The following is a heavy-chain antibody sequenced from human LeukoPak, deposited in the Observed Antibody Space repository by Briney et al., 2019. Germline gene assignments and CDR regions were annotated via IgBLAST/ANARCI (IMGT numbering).Heavy chain of an antibody. CDR1: GLTFDDYA. CDR3: VKDRSGYYAYSFDV. Sequence: PGGSLRPSCAASGLTFDDYAMHWVRQAPGQGLEWGSGINWNSGRIGYADSVKGRFTISRDNAKNSLFLQMNSLKVEDTALYYCVKDRSGYYAYSFDVWGQGTMVTVSS. CDR2: INWNSGRI. D-gene: IGHD5-18*01. V-gene: IGHV3-9*01. J-gene: IGHJ3*01.